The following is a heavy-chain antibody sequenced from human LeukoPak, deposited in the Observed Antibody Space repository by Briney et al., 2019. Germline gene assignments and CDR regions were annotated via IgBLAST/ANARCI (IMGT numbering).Heavy chain of an antibody. CDR2: ITSNGGSA. Sequence: PGGSLRLSCSASGFTFSSYAMYWVRQDPREELEYVSAITSNGGSAYYADSVKGRFTISRDNSRNTLYLQMSSLRADDTAVYYCVGFRATAGLYWGQGTLVTVSS. V-gene: IGHV3-64D*06. J-gene: IGHJ4*02. CDR3: VGFRATAGLY. CDR1: GFTFSSYA. D-gene: IGHD6-13*01.